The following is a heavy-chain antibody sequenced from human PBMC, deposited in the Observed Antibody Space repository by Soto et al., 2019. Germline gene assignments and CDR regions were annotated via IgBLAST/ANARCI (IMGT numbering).Heavy chain of an antibody. D-gene: IGHD4-17*01. Sequence: GGSLRLSCAASGFTFSSYAMHWVRQAPGKGLEWVAVISYDGSNKYYADSVKGRFTISRDNSKNTLYLQMNSLRAEDTAVYYCARVNSGDYELNNWFDPWGQGTLVTVSS. V-gene: IGHV3-30-3*01. CDR2: ISYDGSNK. CDR1: GFTFSSYA. CDR3: ARVNSGDYELNNWFDP. J-gene: IGHJ5*02.